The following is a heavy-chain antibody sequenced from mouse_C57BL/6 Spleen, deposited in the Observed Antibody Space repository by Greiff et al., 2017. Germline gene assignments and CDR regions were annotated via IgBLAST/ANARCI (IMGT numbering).Heavy chain of an antibody. Sequence: QVQLQQSGAELVRPGASVKLSCKASGYTFTDYYINWVKQRPGQGLEWIARIYPGSGNTYYNEKFKGKATLTAEKSSSTAYMQLSSLTSEDSAVYFCARGDGYYPYWYFEVWGTGTTVTVSS. D-gene: IGHD2-3*01. CDR3: ARGDGYYPYWYFEV. V-gene: IGHV1-76*01. J-gene: IGHJ1*03. CDR1: GYTFTDYY. CDR2: IYPGSGNT.